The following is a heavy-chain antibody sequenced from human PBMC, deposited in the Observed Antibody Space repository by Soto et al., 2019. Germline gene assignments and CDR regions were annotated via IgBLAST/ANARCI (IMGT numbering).Heavy chain of an antibody. CDR3: AREGRHFDY. Sequence: QVQLVQSGAEVQRPGSSVKVSCKASGGSFSSYVISWVRQAPGQGLEWMGGINPIFDTPHYAQKFLGRVTITADESTATAYLELTGLTSDDTAVYFCAREGRHFDYWGQGTLVTVSS. CDR1: GGSFSSYV. CDR2: INPIFDTP. J-gene: IGHJ4*02. V-gene: IGHV1-69*01.